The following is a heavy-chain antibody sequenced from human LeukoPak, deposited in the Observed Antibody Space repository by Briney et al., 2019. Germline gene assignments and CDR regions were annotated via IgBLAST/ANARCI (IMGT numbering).Heavy chain of an antibody. Sequence: ASVRVSCKASGFTFTTYFTHWVRQAPGQGLEWMGWINPYSGATNSAQKFQGRVTMTRDTSISTAYMELSMLTSDDTAVYYCGRATYTSIWFHDAFDIWGQGTMVTVSS. V-gene: IGHV1-2*02. D-gene: IGHD6-13*01. CDR1: GFTFTTYF. J-gene: IGHJ3*02. CDR2: INPYSGAT. CDR3: GRATYTSIWFHDAFDI.